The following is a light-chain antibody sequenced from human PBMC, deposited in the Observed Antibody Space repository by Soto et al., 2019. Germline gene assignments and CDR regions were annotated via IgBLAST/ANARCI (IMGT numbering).Light chain of an antibody. J-gene: IGLJ1*01. V-gene: IGLV1-44*01. CDR2: SND. CDR1: SSNIGSTT. CDR3: ASWDDSLNGFV. Sequence: QSVLTQPPSASGTPGQRVTISCSGSSSNIGSTTVSWYQQLPGAAPKLLIYSNDQWPSGVPDRFSGSKSGTSASLAISGLQSEDEADYYCASWDDSLNGFVFGTG.